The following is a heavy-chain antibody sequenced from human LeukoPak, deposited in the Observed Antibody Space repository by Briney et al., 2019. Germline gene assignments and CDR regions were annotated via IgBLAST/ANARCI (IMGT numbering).Heavy chain of an antibody. D-gene: IGHD6-25*01. CDR2: SYHTGKT. CDR3: ARARGAAAVDY. V-gene: IGHV4-30-2*01. CDR1: GDSITSGAYY. J-gene: IGHJ4*02. Sequence: SETLSLTCSVSGDSITSGAYYWTWIRQTPGEGLEWIGNSYHTGKTHYNPSLKSRVTISVDTSKNQFSLRLSSVTAADTAVYYCARARGAAAVDYWGQGTPVTVSS.